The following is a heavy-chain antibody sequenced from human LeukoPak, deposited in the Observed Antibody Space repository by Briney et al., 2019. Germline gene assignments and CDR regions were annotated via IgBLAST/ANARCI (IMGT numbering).Heavy chain of an antibody. CDR2: INPSGGST. V-gene: IGHV1-46*01. CDR1: GYTFTSYF. CDR3: ATRPVSPNMIVVYYLDY. J-gene: IGHJ4*02. D-gene: IGHD3-22*01. Sequence: ASVKVSCKASGYTFTSYFMHWVRQAPGQGLEWMGIINPSGGSTIYAQKFQGRVTMTEDTSTDTAYMELSSLRSEDTAVYYCATRPVSPNMIVVYYLDYWGQGTLVTVSS.